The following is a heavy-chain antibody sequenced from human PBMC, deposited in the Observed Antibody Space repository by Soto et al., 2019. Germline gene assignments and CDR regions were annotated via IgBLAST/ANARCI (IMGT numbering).Heavy chain of an antibody. D-gene: IGHD1-26*01. CDR2: ISAYNVNT. CDR1: GYPFPSYG. J-gene: IGHJ4*02. CDR3: ARDLGGSYYAPVDY. Sequence: QVQLVQSGAEVKKPGASVKVSCKASGYPFPSYGITWVRQAPGQGLEGMGWISAYNVNTKYEQKLQGRVTMTTDTSTSKAYMELRSLRSDDTAVYYCARDLGGSYYAPVDYWGQGTLVTVSS. V-gene: IGHV1-18*01.